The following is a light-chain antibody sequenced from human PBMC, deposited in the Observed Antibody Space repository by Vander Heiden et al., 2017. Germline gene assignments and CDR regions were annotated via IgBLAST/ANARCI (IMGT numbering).Light chain of an antibody. J-gene: IGKJ1*01. Sequence: DIQMTQSPSTLSASVGDRVPITCRASQSISSWLAWYQQKPGKAPKLLIYKASSLESGVPSRFSGSGSGTEFTLTISSLQPDDFATYYCQQYNSYWKTFGQGTKVEIK. CDR1: QSISSW. CDR3: QQYNSYWKT. CDR2: KAS. V-gene: IGKV1-5*03.